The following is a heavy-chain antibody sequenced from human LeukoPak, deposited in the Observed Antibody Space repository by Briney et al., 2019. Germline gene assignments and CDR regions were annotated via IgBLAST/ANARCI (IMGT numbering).Heavy chain of an antibody. CDR3: AKWGYCSGGSCPSVAFDI. CDR1: GYTFSSYA. V-gene: IGHV3-23*01. Sequence: GGSLRLSCTASGYTFSSYAVSWVRQAPGKGLEGVSAISGSGGSTYYADSVKGRFTISRDNSKNTLYLQMNSQRAEDTAVYYCAKWGYCSGGSCPSVAFDIGGQGTMVTVSA. J-gene: IGHJ3*02. D-gene: IGHD2-15*01. CDR2: ISGSGGST.